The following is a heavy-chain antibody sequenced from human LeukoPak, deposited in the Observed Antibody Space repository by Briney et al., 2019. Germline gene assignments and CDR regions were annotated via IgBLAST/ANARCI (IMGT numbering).Heavy chain of an antibody. D-gene: IGHD5-12*01. CDR1: GFTFSNYW. Sequence: GSLRLSCAASGFTFSNYWMHWVRQVPGEGLVWVSRINTDGSSLNYADSVKGRFTISRDNSKNTLYLQMNSLRAEDTAVYYCARVRIVATIARYYFDYWGQGTLVTVSS. CDR2: INTDGSSL. CDR3: ARVRIVATIARYYFDY. J-gene: IGHJ4*02. V-gene: IGHV3-74*01.